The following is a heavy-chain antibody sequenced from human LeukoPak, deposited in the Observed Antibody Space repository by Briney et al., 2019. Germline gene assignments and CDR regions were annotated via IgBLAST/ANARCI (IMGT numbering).Heavy chain of an antibody. D-gene: IGHD3-22*01. CDR1: GGSISSGDYY. V-gene: IGHV4-30-4*01. Sequence: PSQTLSLTCTVSGGSISSGDYYWSWIRQPPGKGLGWIAYMYYSGSTYYNPSLKSRVTMSADTSKNQLSLKLSSVTAADTAVYYCARPYYYDSRIDPWGQGILVTVSS. CDR2: MYYSGST. J-gene: IGHJ5*02. CDR3: ARPYYYDSRIDP.